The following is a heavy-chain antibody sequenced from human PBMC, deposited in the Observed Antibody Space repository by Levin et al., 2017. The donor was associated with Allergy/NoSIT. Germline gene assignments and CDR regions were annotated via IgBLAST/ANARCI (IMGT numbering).Heavy chain of an antibody. Sequence: AGGSLRLSCKVSGSTFTTYWIGWVRQLPGKGLEWMGIIYLDDSDTTYSTSFPGQVTISADKSISTAYLQWSSLKASDTAIYYWAKSSGPMGYVDFWGQGTPVTVSS. CDR2: IYLDDSDT. D-gene: IGHD2-15*01. J-gene: IGHJ4*02. CDR1: GSTFTTYW. CDR3: AKSSGPMGYVDF. V-gene: IGHV5-51*01.